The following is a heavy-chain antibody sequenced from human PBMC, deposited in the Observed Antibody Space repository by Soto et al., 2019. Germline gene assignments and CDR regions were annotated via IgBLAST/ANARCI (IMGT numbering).Heavy chain of an antibody. CDR3: AHNLRAVANNWFDP. D-gene: IGHD6-19*01. CDR2: IYWDDDK. CDR1: GFSLITSGVG. J-gene: IGHJ5*02. Sequence: ESGPTLVNPTQTLTLTCTFSGFSLITSGVGVGWIRQPPGKALEWLALIYWDDDKRYSPSLKSRLTITKDTSKNQVVLTMTNMDPVDTATYYCAHNLRAVANNWFDPWGQGTLVTVSS. V-gene: IGHV2-5*02.